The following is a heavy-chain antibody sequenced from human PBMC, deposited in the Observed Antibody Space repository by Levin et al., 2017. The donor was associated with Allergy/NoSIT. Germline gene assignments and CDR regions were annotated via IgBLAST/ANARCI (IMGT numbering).Heavy chain of an antibody. D-gene: IGHD6-13*01. CDR3: AAHSNSWYANFDY. CDR1: GHTFTSYG. V-gene: IGHV1-18*01. CDR2: ISAYDGNT. Sequence: GESLKISCKASGHTFTSYGISWVRQAPGQGLEWMGWISAYDGNTNYAQKLQDRVTMTTDTSTTTAYMELWSLRSDDTAVYFCAAHSNSWYANFDYWGQGTLVTVSS. J-gene: IGHJ4*02.